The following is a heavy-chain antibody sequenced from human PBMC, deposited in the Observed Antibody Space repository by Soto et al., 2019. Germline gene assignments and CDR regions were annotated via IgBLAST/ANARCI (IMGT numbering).Heavy chain of an antibody. CDR3: AKDRDRIGPDYGMDV. V-gene: IGHV3-30*18. CDR1: GFTCSSYG. Sequence: GGSLRLSCAASGFTCSSYGMHWVRQAPGNGLEWVAVISYDGSNKYYAHSVKGRFTISRDNSKNTLYLQMNSLGAQDTAVYYCAKDRDRIGPDYGMDVWGQGTTVTVSS. CDR2: ISYDGSNK. J-gene: IGHJ6*02. D-gene: IGHD1-26*01.